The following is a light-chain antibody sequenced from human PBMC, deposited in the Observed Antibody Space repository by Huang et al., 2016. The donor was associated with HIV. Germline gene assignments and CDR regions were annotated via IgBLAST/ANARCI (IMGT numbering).Light chain of an antibody. CDR3: QQSYNAPRT. V-gene: IGKV1-39*01. CDR2: AAS. J-gene: IGKJ1*01. Sequence: DIQMTQSPSSLSAFVGDKVTITCRASENIRKYLNWYQQKPGKDPNLLLYAASSLQSGDPSRFSGSGTGTDFNLNINSLQPEDYATYYCQQSYNAPRTFGQGTKVEIK. CDR1: ENIRKY.